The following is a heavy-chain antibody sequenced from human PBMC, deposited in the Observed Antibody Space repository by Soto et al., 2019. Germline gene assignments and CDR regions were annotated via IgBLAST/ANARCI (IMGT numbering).Heavy chain of an antibody. Sequence: PSVKVSCKVSGYTLTELSMHWVRQAPGKGLEWMGVFDAEDGAASYAQNFQGRVTMTVDTSTDTAYMEVTSLRSEDTAVYYCATDLFPYYADAWVTFRPADYWRQGTQVTVSS. V-gene: IGHV1-24*01. CDR2: FDAEDGAA. D-gene: IGHD3-16*02. CDR3: ATDLFPYYADAWVTFRPADY. J-gene: IGHJ4*02. CDR1: GYTLTELS.